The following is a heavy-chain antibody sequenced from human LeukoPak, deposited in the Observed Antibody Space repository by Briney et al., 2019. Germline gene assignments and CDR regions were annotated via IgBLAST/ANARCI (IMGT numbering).Heavy chain of an antibody. CDR1: GGSISSYY. V-gene: IGHV4-59*01. Sequence: SETLSLTCTVSGGSISSYYWSWIRQPPGKGLEWIGYIYYSGSTNYNPSLKSRVTISVDTSKNQLSLKLSSVTAADTAVYYCARDTPRYYYDSSGYRGAFDIWGQGTMVTVSS. J-gene: IGHJ3*02. D-gene: IGHD3-22*01. CDR3: ARDTPRYYYDSSGYRGAFDI. CDR2: IYYSGST.